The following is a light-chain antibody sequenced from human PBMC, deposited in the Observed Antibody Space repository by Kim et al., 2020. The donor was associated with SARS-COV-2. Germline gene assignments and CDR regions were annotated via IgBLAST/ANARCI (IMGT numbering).Light chain of an antibody. J-gene: IGKJ4*01. Sequence: SPGERAPLSCRASQSVSSSYLAWYRQKPGQAPRLLVYGASSRATGIPDRISASGSGTDFTLTISRLEPEDFAVYYCQQYGSSPLTFGGGTKVEIK. CDR3: QQYGSSPLT. CDR2: GAS. V-gene: IGKV3-20*01. CDR1: QSVSSSY.